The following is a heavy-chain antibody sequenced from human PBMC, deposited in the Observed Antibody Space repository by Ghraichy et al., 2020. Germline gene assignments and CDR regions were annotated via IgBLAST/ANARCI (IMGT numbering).Heavy chain of an antibody. J-gene: IGHJ1*01. V-gene: IGHV3-7*01. CDR2: IKQDGSEK. Sequence: LSLTCAVSGFTFTSSWMSWVRQAPGKGLEWVANIKQDGSEKYYVDSVKGRFTISRDNAKNSLYLQMNSLRAEDTATYYCATWGSTGGGPRYFQHWGQGTLVTVSS. CDR3: ATWGSTGGGPRYFQH. D-gene: IGHD3-16*01. CDR1: GFTFTSSW.